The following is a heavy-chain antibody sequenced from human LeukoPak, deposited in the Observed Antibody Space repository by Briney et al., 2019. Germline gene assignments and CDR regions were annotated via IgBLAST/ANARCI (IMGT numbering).Heavy chain of an antibody. CDR3: VKLSPYSGYDY. Sequence: GGSLRLSCSASGFTFSSYAMHWVRQAPGKGLEYVSGISSNGGSTYYADSVKGTFTISRDNSKNTLYLQMSSLRAEDTAMYYCVKLSPYSGYDYWGQGTLVTVYS. J-gene: IGHJ4*02. D-gene: IGHD5-12*01. CDR2: ISSNGGST. V-gene: IGHV3-64D*09. CDR1: GFTFSSYA.